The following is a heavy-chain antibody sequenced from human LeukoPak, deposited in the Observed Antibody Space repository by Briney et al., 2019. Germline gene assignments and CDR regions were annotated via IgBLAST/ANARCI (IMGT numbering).Heavy chain of an antibody. CDR3: AREVDTAMVSWFDP. CDR1: GYTFTSYG. J-gene: IGHJ5*02. V-gene: IGHV1-18*01. CDR2: ISAYNGNT. Sequence: ASVKVSCMASGYTFTSYGISWVRQAPGQGLEWMGWISAYNGNTNYAQELQGRVTMTTDTSTSTAYMELRSLRSDDTAVYYCAREVDTAMVSWFDPWGQGTLVTVSS. D-gene: IGHD5-18*01.